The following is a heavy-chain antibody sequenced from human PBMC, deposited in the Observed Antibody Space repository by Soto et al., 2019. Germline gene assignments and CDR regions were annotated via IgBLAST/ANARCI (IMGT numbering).Heavy chain of an antibody. D-gene: IGHD3-22*01. J-gene: IGHJ4*02. V-gene: IGHV3-21*01. Sequence: LRLSCAASGFTFSSYSMNWVRQAPGKGLEWVSSISSSSSYIYYADSVKGRFTISRDNAKNSLYLQMNSLRAEDTAVYYCARDYYYDSSGYYAGFDYWGQGTLVTVSS. CDR1: GFTFSSYS. CDR3: ARDYYYDSSGYYAGFDY. CDR2: ISSSSSYI.